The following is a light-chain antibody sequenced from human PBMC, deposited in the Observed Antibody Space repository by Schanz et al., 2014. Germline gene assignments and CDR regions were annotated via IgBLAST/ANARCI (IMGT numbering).Light chain of an antibody. J-gene: IGLJ1*01. CDR1: SSDVGSYNL. Sequence: QSALTQPASVSGSPGQSITISCTGSSSDVGSYNLVSWYQQHPGKAPKLMIYEGSKRPSGVSNRISGSKSGNTASLTISGLQAEDEADYYCTSYAGSNNFGVFGTGTKLTVL. CDR3: TSYAGSNNFGV. CDR2: EGS. V-gene: IGLV2-14*02.